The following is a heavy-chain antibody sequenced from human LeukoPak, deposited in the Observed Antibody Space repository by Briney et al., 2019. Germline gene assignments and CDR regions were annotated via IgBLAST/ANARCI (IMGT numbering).Heavy chain of an antibody. CDR3: ARDWHHSDSRDYAFDI. D-gene: IGHD3-22*01. CDR2: MKQDGSEK. CDR1: GFTFRSYW. Sequence: GFLRLSCVASGFTFRSYWMSWVRQAPGKGLEWVANMKQDGSEKYYVDSVKGRFTISRDNAKNSLYLQMNSLRAEDTAVYHCARDWHHSDSRDYAFDIWGQGTMVTVSS. V-gene: IGHV3-7*01. J-gene: IGHJ3*02.